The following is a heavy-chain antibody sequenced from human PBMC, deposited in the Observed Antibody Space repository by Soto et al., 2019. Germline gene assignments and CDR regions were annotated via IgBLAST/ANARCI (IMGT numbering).Heavy chain of an antibody. CDR1: GGSLSGYF. J-gene: IGHJ3*02. CDR2: VSDSGSP. CDR3: AIAGFSGPYDAFDI. V-gene: IGHV4-34*01. Sequence: SDTLSLTCTVFGGSLSGYFWSWIRKPPGTGLGWIGEVSDSGSPNYNPSLKSRVTISVDTSRNQCSLWLTSVIAADTAVYCCAIAGFSGPYDAFDIWGQWTRVT. D-gene: IGHD1-26*01.